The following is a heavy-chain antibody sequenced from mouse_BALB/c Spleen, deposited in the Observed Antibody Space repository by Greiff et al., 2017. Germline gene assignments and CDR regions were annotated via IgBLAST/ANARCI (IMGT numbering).Heavy chain of an antibody. Sequence: VQLQQSGTVLARPGASVKMSCKASGYTFTSYWMHWVKQRPGQGLEWIGAIYPGNSDTSYNQKFKGKAKLTAVTSTSTAYMELSSLTNEDSAVYYCTKRVGYDDFDYWGQGTTLTVSA. D-gene: IGHD2-2*01. CDR3: TKRVGYDDFDY. CDR2: IYPGNSDT. V-gene: IGHV1-5*01. J-gene: IGHJ2*01. CDR1: GYTFTSYW.